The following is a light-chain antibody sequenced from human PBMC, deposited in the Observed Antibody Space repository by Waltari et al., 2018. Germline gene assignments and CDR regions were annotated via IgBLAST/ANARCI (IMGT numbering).Light chain of an antibody. CDR1: GVHIGKNY. V-gene: IGLV1-47*01. CDR2: RND. Sequence: QSVLTQTPSASGTPGQRIIMSCSGSGVHIGKNYVYWYHQLPGRAPKPLIYRNDQRPSGVPDRFSGSKSGTSASLAISGLRPDDEGDYYCAAWDDSLSAWLFGGGTKLVVL. J-gene: IGLJ3*02. CDR3: AAWDDSLSAWL.